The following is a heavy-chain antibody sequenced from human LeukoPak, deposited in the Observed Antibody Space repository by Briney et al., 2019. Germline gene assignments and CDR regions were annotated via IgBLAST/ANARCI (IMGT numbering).Heavy chain of an antibody. CDR2: INHSGST. D-gene: IGHD3-3*01. CDR1: GGSFSGYY. V-gene: IGHV4-34*01. Sequence: SETLSLTCAVSGGSFSGYYWSWIRQPPGKGLEWIGEINHSGSTNYNPSLKSRVTISVDTSKNQFSLKLSSVTAADTAVYYCARLLRYDFGSGYRLLTGWFDPWGQGTLVTVSS. J-gene: IGHJ5*02. CDR3: ARLLRYDFGSGYRLLTGWFDP.